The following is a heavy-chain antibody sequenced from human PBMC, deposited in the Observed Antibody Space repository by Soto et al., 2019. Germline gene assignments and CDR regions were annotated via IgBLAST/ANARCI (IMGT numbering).Heavy chain of an antibody. J-gene: IGHJ4*02. CDR3: VKDREYGTGGYSYGYLYFDY. V-gene: IGHV3-64D*06. CDR1: GFTFSSYA. D-gene: IGHD5-18*01. CDR2: ISSNGGST. Sequence: LRLSCSASGFTFSSYAMHWVRQAPGKGLEYVSAISSNGGSTYYADSVKGRFTISRDNSKNTLYLQMSSLRAEDTAVYYCVKDREYGTGGYSYGYLYFDYWGQGTLVTVSS.